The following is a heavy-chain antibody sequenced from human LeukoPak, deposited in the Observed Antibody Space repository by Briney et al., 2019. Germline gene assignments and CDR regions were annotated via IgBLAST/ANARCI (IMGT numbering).Heavy chain of an antibody. Sequence: ASVKVSCKASGYTFTSYYMHWVRQAPGQGLEWMGIINPSGGSTSYAQKFQGRVTMTRYTSTSTVYMELSSLRSEDTAVYYCARADITMTVDYWGQGTLVTVSS. CDR3: ARADITMTVDY. CDR2: INPSGGST. CDR1: GYTFTSYY. V-gene: IGHV1-46*01. J-gene: IGHJ4*02. D-gene: IGHD3-22*01.